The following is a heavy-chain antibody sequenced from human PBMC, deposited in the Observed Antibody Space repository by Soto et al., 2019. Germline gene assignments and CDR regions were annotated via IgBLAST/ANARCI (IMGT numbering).Heavy chain of an antibody. CDR3: AHRQGAAAGTPFGWFDP. Sequence: QITLKESGPTLVKPTQTLTLTCTFSGFSLSTSGVGVGWIRQPPGKALEWLALIYWDDDKRYSPSLKSRLTITKXXSXNXXVLTMTNMDPVDTATYYCAHRQGAAAGTPFGWFDPWGQGTLVTVSS. CDR2: IYWDDDK. CDR1: GFSLSTSGVG. J-gene: IGHJ5*02. V-gene: IGHV2-5*02. D-gene: IGHD6-13*01.